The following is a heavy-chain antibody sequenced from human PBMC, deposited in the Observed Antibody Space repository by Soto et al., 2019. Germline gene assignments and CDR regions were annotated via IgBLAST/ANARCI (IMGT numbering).Heavy chain of an antibody. V-gene: IGHV1-69*06. CDR3: ARTEYYYDSSGYWWNWFDP. D-gene: IGHD3-22*01. CDR1: GGTFSSYA. Sequence: SVKVSCKASGGTFSSYAISWVRQAPGQGLEWMGGIIPIFGTANYAQKFQGRVTITADKSTSTAYMELSSLRSEDTAVYYCARTEYYYDSSGYWWNWFDPWGQGTLVTVS. CDR2: IIPIFGTA. J-gene: IGHJ5*02.